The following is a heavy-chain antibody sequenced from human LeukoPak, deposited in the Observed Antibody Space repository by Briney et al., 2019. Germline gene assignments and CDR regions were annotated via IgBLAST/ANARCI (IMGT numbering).Heavy chain of an antibody. V-gene: IGHV3-20*04. CDR3: ARGDCSGGSCYLDY. Sequence: GGSLRLSCAASGFTFDDYGMSWVRQAPGKGLEWVSGINWNGGSTGYADSVKGRFTISRDNAKNSLYLQMNSLRPEDTAVYYCARGDCSGGSCYLDYWGQGTLVTVSS. J-gene: IGHJ4*02. CDR1: GFTFDDYG. D-gene: IGHD2-15*01. CDR2: INWNGGST.